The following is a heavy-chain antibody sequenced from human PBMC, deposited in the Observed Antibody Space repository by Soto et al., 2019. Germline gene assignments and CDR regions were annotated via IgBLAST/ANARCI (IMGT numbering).Heavy chain of an antibody. V-gene: IGHV3-23*01. D-gene: IGHD3-3*01. CDR3: AKGPISPYGMDV. CDR2: IYSSGDRI. J-gene: IGHJ6*02. CDR1: GFTFSSYA. Sequence: EEQLLESGGGLVQPGGSLRLSCAASGFTFSSYAMTWVRQAPGKGLEWVSSIYSSGDRIYYADSGKGRFTISRDNSKNTLYLQMNSLGAEDTAVYYCAKGPISPYGMDVRGQGTTVTVSS.